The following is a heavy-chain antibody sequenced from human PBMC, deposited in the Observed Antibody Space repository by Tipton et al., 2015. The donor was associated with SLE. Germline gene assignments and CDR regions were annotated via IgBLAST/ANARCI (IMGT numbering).Heavy chain of an antibody. Sequence: TLSLTCAVYGGSFSGYYWSWIRQPPGKGLEWIGEINHSGSTNYNPSLKSRVTISEDTSKNQFSLKLSSVTAADTAVYYCARGMLTWRGAIVGVDVWGQGTTVNVSS. CDR1: GGSFSGYY. V-gene: IGHV4-34*01. CDR3: ARGMLTWRGAIVGVDV. D-gene: IGHD2-8*01. CDR2: INHSGST. J-gene: IGHJ6*02.